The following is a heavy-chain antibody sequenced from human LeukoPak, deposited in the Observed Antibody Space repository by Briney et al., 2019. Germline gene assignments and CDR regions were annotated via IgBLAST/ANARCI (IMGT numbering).Heavy chain of an antibody. Sequence: SETLSLTCSVSGGSISSGGYYWSWIRQHPGKGLEWIGYIYDSGSTYYNPSLKSRVTMSVDPSKIQFSLRLSSVTAADTAVYYCARDGKEFGTLDYWGQGTLVTVSS. J-gene: IGHJ4*02. D-gene: IGHD3-10*01. V-gene: IGHV4-31*03. CDR3: ARDGKEFGTLDY. CDR2: IYDSGST. CDR1: GGSISSGGYY.